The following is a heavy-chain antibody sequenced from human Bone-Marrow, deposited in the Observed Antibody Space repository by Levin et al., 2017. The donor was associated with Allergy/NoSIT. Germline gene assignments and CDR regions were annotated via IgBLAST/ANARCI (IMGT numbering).Heavy chain of an antibody. CDR3: ARGRNLGDLYDFWSGYLYYFDY. V-gene: IGHV7-4-1*02. J-gene: IGHJ4*02. CDR1: GYTFTSYA. Sequence: ASVKVSCKASGYTFTSYAMNWVRQAPGQGLEWMGWINTNTGNPTYAQGFTGRFVFSLDTSVSTAYLQISSLKAEDTAVYYCARGRNLGDLYDFWSGYLYYFDYWGQGTLVTVSS. D-gene: IGHD3-3*01. CDR2: INTNTGNP.